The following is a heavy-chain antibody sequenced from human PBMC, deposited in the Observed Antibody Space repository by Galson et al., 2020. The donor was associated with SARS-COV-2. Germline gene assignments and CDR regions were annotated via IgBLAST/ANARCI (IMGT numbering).Heavy chain of an antibody. CDR3: AKRPGYGYGRDV. CDR2: IYCGGGNT. V-gene: IGHV3-23*01. J-gene: IGHJ6*02. Sequence: TGGSLRLSCAASGFTFSSCDLSWVRQAPGKGLEWVSLIYCGGGNTYYADSVKGRFTISRDNSKNTLYLLMNSLRVEDTAVYYCAKRPGYGYGRDVWGQGTTVTVSS. D-gene: IGHD5-18*01. CDR1: GFTFSSCD.